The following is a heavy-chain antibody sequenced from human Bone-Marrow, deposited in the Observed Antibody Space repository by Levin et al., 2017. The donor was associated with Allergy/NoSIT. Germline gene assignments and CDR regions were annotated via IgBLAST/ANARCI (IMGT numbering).Heavy chain of an antibody. D-gene: IGHD4-11*01. J-gene: IGHJ6*02. V-gene: IGHV4-59*01. CDR3: ARDRVITSSNTYYYYGVDV. CDR2: LSSSGSS. CDR1: GGSISTSF. Sequence: HSQTLSLTCTVSGGSISTSFWSWIRQPPGKGLEWIGHLSSSGSSNYNPSLKSRVTISVDTSKNQLSLKLTSVTAADRAVYYCARDRVITSSNTYYYYGVDVWGQGTTVTVSS.